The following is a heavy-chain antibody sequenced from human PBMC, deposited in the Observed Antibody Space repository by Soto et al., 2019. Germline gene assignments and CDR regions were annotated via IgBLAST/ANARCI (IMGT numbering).Heavy chain of an antibody. D-gene: IGHD5-18*01. Sequence: LSLTCTVSGGSILSYYWTWIRQPPGKGLEWLGYIFYSGSTFYNPSLKSRVTISIHTSKSQFSLQLTSVTAADTAVYYCARGAADTAMVDSWGQGTLVTVSS. V-gene: IGHV4-59*01. CDR3: ARGAADTAMVDS. J-gene: IGHJ4*02. CDR1: GGSILSYY. CDR2: IFYSGST.